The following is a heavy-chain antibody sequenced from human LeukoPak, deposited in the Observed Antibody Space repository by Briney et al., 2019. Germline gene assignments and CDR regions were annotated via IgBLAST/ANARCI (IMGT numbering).Heavy chain of an antibody. Sequence: PSETLSLTCAVYGGSFSGYYWSWIRQPPGKGLEWIGEINHSGSTNYNPSHKSRVTISVDTSKNQFSLKLSSVTAADTAVYYRAKETQGATYFDYWGQGTLVTVSS. CDR1: GGSFSGYY. D-gene: IGHD1-26*01. V-gene: IGHV4-34*01. J-gene: IGHJ4*02. CDR2: INHSGST. CDR3: AKETQGATYFDY.